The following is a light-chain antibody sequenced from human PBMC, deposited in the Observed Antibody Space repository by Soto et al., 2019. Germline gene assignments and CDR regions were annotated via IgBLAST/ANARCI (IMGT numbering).Light chain of an antibody. CDR1: QSISSN. CDR3: QQRNSWPPTFT. V-gene: IGKV3-11*01. CDR2: DTS. J-gene: IGKJ5*01. Sequence: EIVMTQSPATLSVSLGERATLSCRASQSISSNLAWYQQKPGQAPRLLIYDTSIRATGIPARFSGSGSGTDFTLTISSLEPEDFAVYYCQQRNSWPPTFTFGQGTRLEIK.